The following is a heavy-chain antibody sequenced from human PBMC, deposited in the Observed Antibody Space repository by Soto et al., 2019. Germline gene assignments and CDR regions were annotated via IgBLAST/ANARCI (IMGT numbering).Heavy chain of an antibody. CDR3: ARDWGRSDVVPAAISAMDV. V-gene: IGHV1-69*08. CDR1: GGTFNSYT. CDR2: IIPMFGIA. Sequence: QVQLVQSGAEVKKPGSSVKVSCKGSGGTFNSYTVTWVRQAPGQGLEWMGRIIPMFGIATYAQNFQGRVTNTADXAAXXAXLELSSLRSEDTAVYYCARDWGRSDVVPAAISAMDVWGQGTTVTVSS. J-gene: IGHJ6*02. D-gene: IGHD2-2*01.